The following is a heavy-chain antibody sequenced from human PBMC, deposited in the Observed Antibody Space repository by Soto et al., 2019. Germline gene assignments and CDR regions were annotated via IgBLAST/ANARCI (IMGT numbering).Heavy chain of an antibody. V-gene: IGHV6-1*01. CDR3: ARGEQYSGRISDY. Sequence: SQTLSLTCAITGDSVSSNSAGWSWVRQSPSRGLEWLGRTYYRSKWYYEYAVSVRGRITINPDTSKNQSSLQLNSVTPEDTAVYFCARGEQYSGRISDYWGQGTLVTVSS. CDR2: TYYRSKWYY. J-gene: IGHJ4*01. D-gene: IGHD1-26*01. CDR1: GDSVSSNSAG.